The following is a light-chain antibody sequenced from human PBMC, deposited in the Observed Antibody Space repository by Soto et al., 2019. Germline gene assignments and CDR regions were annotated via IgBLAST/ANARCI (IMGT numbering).Light chain of an antibody. CDR1: SSDIGGHHF. V-gene: IGLV2-14*01. Sequence: QSELTQPPSASGSPGQSVTISCTGTSSDIGGHHFVSWYQQQSGKAPKLVIYEVTDRPSGVSDRFSGSKSGNTASLTISGLQPEDEADYYCSSYTSSSLYVFGTGTKVTLL. J-gene: IGLJ1*01. CDR3: SSYTSSSLYV. CDR2: EVT.